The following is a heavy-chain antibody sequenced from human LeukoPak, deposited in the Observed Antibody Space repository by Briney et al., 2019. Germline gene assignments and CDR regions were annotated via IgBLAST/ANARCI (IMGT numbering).Heavy chain of an antibody. J-gene: IGHJ4*02. D-gene: IGHD6-19*01. CDR2: FSGSEDSA. CDR3: AKPLYNSGWHGGGDY. V-gene: IGHV3-23*01. CDR1: GFTVSTYG. Sequence: PGGSLRLSCAASGFTVSTYGMSWVRQAPGKGPEWVSGFSGSEDSAYYADSVKGRFTIPRDNSKNTLYLQMNSLRAEDTAVYYCAKPLYNSGWHGGGDYWGQGTLVTVSS.